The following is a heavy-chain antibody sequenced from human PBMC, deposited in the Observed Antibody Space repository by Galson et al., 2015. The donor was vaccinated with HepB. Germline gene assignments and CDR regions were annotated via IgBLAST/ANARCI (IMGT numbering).Heavy chain of an antibody. D-gene: IGHD2-8*01. J-gene: IGHJ4*02. Sequence: SVKVSCKASGYTFTGYYMHWVRQAPGQGLEWMGWINPNSGGTNYAQKFQGRVTMTRDTSISTAYMELSRVRSDDTAVYYCARVGWGFPAVYCINGECHFDYWGQGTLVTVSS. CDR3: ARVGWGFPAVYCINGECHFDY. CDR2: INPNSGGT. V-gene: IGHV1-2*02. CDR1: GYTFTGYY.